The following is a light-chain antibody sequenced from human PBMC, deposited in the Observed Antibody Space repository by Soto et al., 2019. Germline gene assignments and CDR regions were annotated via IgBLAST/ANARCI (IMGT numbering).Light chain of an antibody. V-gene: IGKV3-20*01. CDR3: HQYDSWT. CDR1: QSVSNNY. CDR2: GAS. Sequence: EIVLTQSPGTLSRSPGERATLSCRASQSVSNNYLAWYQQKPGQAPRLLIYGASNRATGIPDRFSGSGSGTDFTLTISRMEPEDFAVYYCHQYDSWTFGQGTKVDIK. J-gene: IGKJ1*01.